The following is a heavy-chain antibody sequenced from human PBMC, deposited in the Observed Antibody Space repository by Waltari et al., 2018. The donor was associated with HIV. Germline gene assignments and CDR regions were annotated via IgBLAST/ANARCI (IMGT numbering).Heavy chain of an antibody. V-gene: IGHV3-30*01. D-gene: IGHD3-22*01. CDR1: GFTFSSYD. CDR2: ISYYGSNK. Sequence: QVQLVESGGGVVQPGRSLRLSCAASGFTFSSYDMHWVRQAPGKGVEWVDVISYYGSNKYYADSVKGRFTISRDNSKNTLYLQMNSLRAEDTAVYYCARDQTMTRAFDIWGQGTMVTVSS. CDR3: ARDQTMTRAFDI. J-gene: IGHJ3*02.